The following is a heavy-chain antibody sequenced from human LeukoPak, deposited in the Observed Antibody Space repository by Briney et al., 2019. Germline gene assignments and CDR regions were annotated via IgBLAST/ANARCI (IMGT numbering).Heavy chain of an antibody. CDR1: GYSFPSYW. J-gene: IGHJ4*02. D-gene: IGHD5-12*01. CDR2: IDPSDSYT. CDR3: ARSYSGYDYLDY. V-gene: IGHV5-10-1*01. Sequence: GESLKISCKGSGYSFPSYWITRVRQMPGKGLEWMGRIDPSDSYTNYSPSFQGHVTISADKSISTAYLQWSSLKASDTAMYYCARSYSGYDYLDYWDQGTLVTVSS.